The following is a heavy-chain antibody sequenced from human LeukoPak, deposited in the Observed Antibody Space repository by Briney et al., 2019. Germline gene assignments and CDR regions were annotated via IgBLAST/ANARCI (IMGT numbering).Heavy chain of an antibody. CDR2: IYHSGST. V-gene: IGHV4-59*01. D-gene: IGHD5-12*01. CDR1: GGSMNTYY. J-gene: IGHJ4*02. Sequence: NTSETLSLTCTVSGGSMNTYYWTWIRQPPGKGLEWIGYIYHSGSTKYNPSLKSRVTISVDTSKNQSSLNLSSVTAADTAVYYCARGGYSGKDYNNWGQGTLVTVSP. CDR3: ARGGYSGKDYNN.